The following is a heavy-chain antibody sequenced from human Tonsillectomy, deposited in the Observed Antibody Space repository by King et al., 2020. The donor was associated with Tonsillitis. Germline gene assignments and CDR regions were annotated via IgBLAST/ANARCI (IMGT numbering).Heavy chain of an antibody. J-gene: IGHJ6*02. V-gene: IGHV3-23*04. CDR2: LSGSGGST. CDR3: AKARDFWSPHGMDV. D-gene: IGHD3-3*01. Sequence: VQLVESGGGLIQPGGSLRLSCAASGFTFSSYAMNWVRQAPGKGLEWVSGLSGSGGSTYYADSVEGRFAISRDNSKNTLYLQMNSLRAEDTAVYYCAKARDFWSPHGMDVWGQGTTVTVSS. CDR1: GFTFSSYA.